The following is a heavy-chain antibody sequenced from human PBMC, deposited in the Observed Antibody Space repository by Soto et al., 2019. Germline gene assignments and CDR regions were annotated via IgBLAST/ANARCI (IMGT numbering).Heavy chain of an antibody. CDR1: GYSFTNYW. Sequence: GESLKISCKGSGYSFTNYWIGWVRQMPGKGLEWMGIIYLGDSDTRYSPSFQGQVTISADKSITTAYLQWNSLKASDTAMYYCARQDGFGLYYCDYWGQGTLVTVSS. V-gene: IGHV5-51*01. J-gene: IGHJ4*02. CDR3: ARQDGFGLYYCDY. CDR2: IYLGDSDT. D-gene: IGHD3-10*01.